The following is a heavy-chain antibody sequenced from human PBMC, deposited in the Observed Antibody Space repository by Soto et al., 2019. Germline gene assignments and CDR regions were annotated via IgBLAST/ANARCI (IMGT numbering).Heavy chain of an antibody. D-gene: IGHD3-3*01. J-gene: IGHJ3*02. CDR2: IIPICGTA. CDR1: GGTFSSYA. V-gene: IGHV1-69*01. Sequence: QVQLVQSGEEVKKPGSSVKVYCKASGGTFSSYAISWVRQAPGQGREWMGGIIPICGTANYAQKFQGRVTITADESTSTAYMELSSLRSEDTAVYYCARDDRFFGQGGIWGQGTMVTVSS. CDR3: ARDDRFFGQGGI.